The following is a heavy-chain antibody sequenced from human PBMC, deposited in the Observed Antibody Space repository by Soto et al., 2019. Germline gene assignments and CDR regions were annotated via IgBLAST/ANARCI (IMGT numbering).Heavy chain of an antibody. CDR2: TYYRSKWFH. J-gene: IGHJ3*01. Sequence: QGLLQQSGPGLVKPSQTLSLTCAISGDSVSSDITSWNWIRQSPSRGLEWLGRTYYRSKWFHDYAVSVKSRITINPDTSKNQLYLELNSMTPEDTAVYYCARGNALDVWGQGTVVTVSS. CDR3: ARGNALDV. CDR1: GDSVSSDITS. V-gene: IGHV6-1*01. D-gene: IGHD3-10*01.